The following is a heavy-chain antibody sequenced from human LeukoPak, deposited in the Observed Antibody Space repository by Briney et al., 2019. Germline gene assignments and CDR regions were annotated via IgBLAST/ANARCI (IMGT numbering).Heavy chain of an antibody. CDR2: IYYSGST. CDR1: GDSISRDGYY. J-gene: IGHJ2*01. Sequence: SQTLSLTCTVSGDSISRDGYYWSWIRQPPGKGLEWIGYIYYSGSTNYNPSLKSRVTISVDTSKNQFSLKLSSVTAADTAVYYCARDPRGPDLNWYFDLWGRGTLVTVSS. V-gene: IGHV4-61*08. CDR3: ARDPRGPDLNWYFDL. D-gene: IGHD1-14*01.